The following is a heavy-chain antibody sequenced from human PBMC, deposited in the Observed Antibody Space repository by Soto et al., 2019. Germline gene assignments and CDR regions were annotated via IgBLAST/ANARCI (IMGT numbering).Heavy chain of an antibody. J-gene: IGHJ5*02. CDR1: GGSISSSSYY. V-gene: IGHV4-39*01. Sequence: SETLSLTCTVSGGSISSSSYYWGWIRQPPGKGPEWIGSICYSGSTYYNPSLKSRVTISVDTSKNQFSLKLSSVTAADTAVYYCARRTFSFCCAHNWFDPWGQGTLVTVSS. D-gene: IGHD3-3*02. CDR3: ARRTFSFCCAHNWFDP. CDR2: ICYSGST.